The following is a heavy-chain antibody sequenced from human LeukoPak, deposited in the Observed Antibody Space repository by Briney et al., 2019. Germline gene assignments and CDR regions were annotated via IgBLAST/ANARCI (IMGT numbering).Heavy chain of an antibody. V-gene: IGHV6-1*01. D-gene: IGHD6-19*01. CDR3: ARGPPGVDSSGWNDYYYYYGMDV. CDR1: GDSVSSNSAA. Sequence: SQTLSLTCAISGDSVSSNSAAWNWIRQSPSRGLEWLGRTYYRSKWYNDYAVSVKSRITINPDTSKNQFSLQLNSVTPEDTAVYYCARGPPGVDSSGWNDYYYYYGMDVWGQGTTVTVSS. J-gene: IGHJ6*02. CDR2: TYYRSKWYN.